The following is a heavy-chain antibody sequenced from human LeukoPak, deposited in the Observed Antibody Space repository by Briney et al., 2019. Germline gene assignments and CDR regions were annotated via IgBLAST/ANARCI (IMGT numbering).Heavy chain of an antibody. CDR1: GYTFTIYY. CDR2: INPSGGST. CDR3: ARDRAAAGDFDY. J-gene: IGHJ4*02. D-gene: IGHD6-13*01. Sequence: ASVTVSFKASGYTFTIYYMHWVRQAPGQGLEWMGIINPSGGSTSYAQKFQGRVTMTRDTSTSTVYMELSSLRSEDTAVYYCARDRAAAGDFDYWGQGTLVTVSS. V-gene: IGHV1-46*01.